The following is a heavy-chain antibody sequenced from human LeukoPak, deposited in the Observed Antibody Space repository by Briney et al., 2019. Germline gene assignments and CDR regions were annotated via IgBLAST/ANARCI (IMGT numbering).Heavy chain of an antibody. CDR2: INPNSGGT. V-gene: IGHV1-2*02. D-gene: IGHD3-22*01. Sequence: ASVKVSCKASGYTFTGYYMHWVRQAPGQGLEWMGWINPNSGGTNYAQKFQGRVTMTRDTSISTAYMELSRLRSDDTAVYYCARARYYYDSSGSPNDCWGQGTLVTVPS. CDR1: GYTFTGYY. CDR3: ARARYYYDSSGSPNDC. J-gene: IGHJ4*02.